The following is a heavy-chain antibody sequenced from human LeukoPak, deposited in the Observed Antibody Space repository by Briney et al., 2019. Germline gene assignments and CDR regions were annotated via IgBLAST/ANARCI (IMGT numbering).Heavy chain of an antibody. CDR1: GFTFSSYG. J-gene: IGHJ5*02. V-gene: IGHV3-30*02. CDR2: IRDDGGNR. Sequence: GGSLRLSCAASGFTFSSYGMYWVRQAPGKGLEWVAFIRDDGGNRYHADSVKGRFTISRDNSKNTLYLEMNSLRAEDTGVYYCARDNSVRDEAWWFNPWGQGTLVTVSS. CDR3: ARDNSVRDEAWWFNP. D-gene: IGHD5-24*01.